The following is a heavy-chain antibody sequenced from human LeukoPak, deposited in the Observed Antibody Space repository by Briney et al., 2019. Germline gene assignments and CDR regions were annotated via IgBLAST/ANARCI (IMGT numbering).Heavy chain of an antibody. V-gene: IGHV4-4*07. CDR3: ARVASGLPSSYWFDP. CDR2: IYTSGST. J-gene: IGHJ5*02. Sequence: PSETLSLTCTVSGGSISSYYWSWIRQPAGKGLEWIGRIYTSGSTNYNPSLKSRVTMSVDTSKNQFSLKLSSVTAADTAVYYCARVASGLPSSYWFDPWGQGTLVTVSS. CDR1: GGSISSYY. D-gene: IGHD3-10*01.